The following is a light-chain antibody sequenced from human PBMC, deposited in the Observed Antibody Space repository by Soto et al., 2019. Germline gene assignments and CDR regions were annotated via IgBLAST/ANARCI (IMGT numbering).Light chain of an antibody. V-gene: IGKV3-11*01. CDR1: QSVSNNY. CDR3: QQRSNWPPIT. J-gene: IGKJ5*01. CDR2: GAS. Sequence: EIVLTQSPGTLSLSPGERATLSCRASQSVSNNYLAWYQQKPGQAPRLLIYGASNRATGIPARFSGSGSGTDFTLTIRSLEPEDFAVYYCQQRSNWPPITFGQGTRREIK.